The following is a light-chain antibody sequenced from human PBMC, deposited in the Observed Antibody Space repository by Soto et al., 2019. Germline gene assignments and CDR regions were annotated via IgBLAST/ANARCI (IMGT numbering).Light chain of an antibody. CDR1: QSVTSRY. J-gene: IGKJ1*01. V-gene: IGKV3-11*01. CDR2: DVS. Sequence: EIVLTQSPGTLSLSPGERATLSCRASQSVTSRYLAWYQQKPGQAPRLLIYDVSNRATGIPARFSGSGSGTDFTLTISSLEPEDFAVYYCQQRSNWPPTWTFGQGTKVDIK. CDR3: QQRSNWPPTWT.